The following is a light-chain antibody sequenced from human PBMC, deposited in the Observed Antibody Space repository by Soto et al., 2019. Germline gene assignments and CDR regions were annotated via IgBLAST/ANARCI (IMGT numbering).Light chain of an antibody. Sequence: DTVLTQSPGTLSLSPGERGSLSCRASQSISTYLAWFQQKPGQAPRLLIYDASSRATGIPDRFTGSGSGTDFTLTISRLEPEDIAVYYCQQYGSSPPTFGQGTKLEIK. CDR1: QSISTY. V-gene: IGKV3-20*01. CDR2: DAS. CDR3: QQYGSSPPT. J-gene: IGKJ2*01.